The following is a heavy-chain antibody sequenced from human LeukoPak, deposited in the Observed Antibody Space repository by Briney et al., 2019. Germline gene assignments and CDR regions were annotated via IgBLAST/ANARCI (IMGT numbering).Heavy chain of an antibody. CDR1: GFTFSSYW. V-gene: IGHV3-74*01. CDR3: ATPTVKKNYYYGMNV. CDR2: INSDGTRT. J-gene: IGHJ6*02. D-gene: IGHD2-15*01. Sequence: GGSLRLSCAASGFTFSSYWMHWVRQAPGKGLVWVSRINSDGTRTTYADSVKGRFTISRDNAKDSLYLQMNSLRVEDTAVYYCATPTVKKNYYYGMNVWGQGTTVTVSS.